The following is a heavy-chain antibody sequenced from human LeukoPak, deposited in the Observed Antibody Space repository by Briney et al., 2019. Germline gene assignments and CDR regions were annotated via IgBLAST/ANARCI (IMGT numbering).Heavy chain of an antibody. Sequence: PGGSLRLSCAASGFTFSSYSMNWVRQAPGKGLEWVSYISSSSSTIYYADSVKGRFTISRDNAKNSLYLQMNSLRAEDTAVYYCARDPSMVRGGQNFDYWGQGTLVTVSS. V-gene: IGHV3-48*01. CDR3: ARDPSMVRGGQNFDY. D-gene: IGHD3-10*01. J-gene: IGHJ4*02. CDR2: ISSSSSTI. CDR1: GFTFSSYS.